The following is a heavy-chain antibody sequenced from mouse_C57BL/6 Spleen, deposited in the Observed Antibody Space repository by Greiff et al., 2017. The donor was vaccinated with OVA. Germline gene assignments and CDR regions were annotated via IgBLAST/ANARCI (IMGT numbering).Heavy chain of an antibody. Sequence: QVQLKQPGAELVKPGASVKLSCKASGYTFTSYWMHWVKQRPGQGLEWIGMIHPNSGSTNYNEKFKSKATLTVDKSSSTAYMQLSSLTSEDSAVYYCARDYSNAMDYWGQGTSVTVSS. CDR3: ARDYSNAMDY. CDR1: GYTFTSYW. CDR2: IHPNSGST. J-gene: IGHJ4*01. D-gene: IGHD2-5*01. V-gene: IGHV1-64*01.